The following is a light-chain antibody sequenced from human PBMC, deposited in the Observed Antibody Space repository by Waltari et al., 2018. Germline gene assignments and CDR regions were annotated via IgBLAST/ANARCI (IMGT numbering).Light chain of an antibody. CDR1: QSVSSN. V-gene: IGKV3-15*01. CDR3: QQYNNWYT. J-gene: IGKJ2*01. CDR2: GAS. Sequence: EIVMTQSPATLSVSPGERATLSCRASQSVSSNLAWYQQKPGQAPRLLIYGASTRATGIPARFSGSGSGTEFTLTISSLQSEDFAVYYCQQYNNWYTFGPGTKLEIK.